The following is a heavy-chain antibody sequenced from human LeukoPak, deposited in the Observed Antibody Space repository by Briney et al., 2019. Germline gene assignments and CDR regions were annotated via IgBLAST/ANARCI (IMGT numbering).Heavy chain of an antibody. CDR2: ISHDGSNK. J-gene: IGHJ4*01. CDR3: AKIRLSGIAVAAIFDY. D-gene: IGHD6-19*01. V-gene: IGHV3-30*18. CDR1: GFTFSNYA. Sequence: GGSLRVSCAASGFTFSNYAIHWVRQAPGQGLEWVALISHDGSNKYYIEYVKGRFTISKDNSKTTLFLQINSLRAEDTAIYYCAKIRLSGIAVAAIFDYWGHGTLVTVSS.